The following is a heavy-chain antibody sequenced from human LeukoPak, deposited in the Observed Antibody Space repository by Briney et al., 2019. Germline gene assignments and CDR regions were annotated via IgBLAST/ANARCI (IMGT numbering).Heavy chain of an antibody. D-gene: IGHD6-13*01. V-gene: IGHV3-23*01. Sequence: GGSLRLSCAASGFTFDDYGMSWVRQAPGKGLEWLSSISGSGGSTYYADSVKGRFTISRDNSKNTLYLQMNSLRAEDTAVYYCAKEVSSSWYGHYYGMDVWGQGTTVTVSS. J-gene: IGHJ6*02. CDR1: GFTFDDYG. CDR3: AKEVSSSWYGHYYGMDV. CDR2: ISGSGGST.